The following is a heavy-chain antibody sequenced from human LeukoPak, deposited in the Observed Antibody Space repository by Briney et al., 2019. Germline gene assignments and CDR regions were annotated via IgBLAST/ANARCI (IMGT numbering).Heavy chain of an antibody. CDR1: GGTFSSYA. CDR2: INPNSGGT. J-gene: IGHJ4*02. CDR3: ARAHASGSRDY. V-gene: IGHV1-2*02. D-gene: IGHD3-10*01. Sequence: ASVKVSCKASGGTFSSYAISWVRQAPGQGLEWMGWINPNSGGTNYAQKFQGRVTMTRDTSISTAYMELSRLRSDDTAVYYCARAHASGSRDYWGQGTLVTVSS.